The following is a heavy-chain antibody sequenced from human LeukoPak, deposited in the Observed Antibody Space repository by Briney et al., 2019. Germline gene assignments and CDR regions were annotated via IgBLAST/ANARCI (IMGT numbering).Heavy chain of an antibody. CDR1: GGSISSYY. CDR3: ARDRIAVVPAAMGGYYYYYYMDV. J-gene: IGHJ6*03. Sequence: SETLSLTCTVSGGSISSYYWSWIRQPAGKGLEWLGRIYTSVSTNYNPSLKSRVTISVDTSKNQFSLKLSSVTAADTAVYYCARDRIAVVPAAMGGYYYYYYMDVWGKGTTVTISS. CDR2: IYTSVST. V-gene: IGHV4-4*07. D-gene: IGHD2-2*01.